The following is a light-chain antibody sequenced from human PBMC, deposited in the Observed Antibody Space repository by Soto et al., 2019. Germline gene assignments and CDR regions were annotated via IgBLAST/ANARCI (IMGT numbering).Light chain of an antibody. Sequence: EIVVTQSPATLSFSPRERATLSCRASQSVSSYLAWYQQKPGQAPRLLIYDASNRATGIPARFSGSGSGTDFTLTISSLEPEDFAVYYCQQRSNWLFTFGQGTRLEIK. CDR1: QSVSSY. CDR2: DAS. V-gene: IGKV3-11*01. CDR3: QQRSNWLFT. J-gene: IGKJ5*01.